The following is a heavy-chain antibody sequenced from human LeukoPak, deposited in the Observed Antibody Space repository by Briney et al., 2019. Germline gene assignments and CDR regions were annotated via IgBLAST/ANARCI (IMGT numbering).Heavy chain of an antibody. J-gene: IGHJ3*02. D-gene: IGHD5-18*01. V-gene: IGHV5-51*01. CDR2: IYPGDSDT. CDR1: GYTFTNYW. CDR3: ARARQLWLRAHDAFDI. Sequence: PGESLKISCKGSGYTFTNYWIGWVRQMPGKGLEFMGIIYPGDSDTRYSPSFQGQVTISVDKSINTAYLQWSSLKASDTAMYYCARARQLWLRAHDAFDIWGQGTMVTVSS.